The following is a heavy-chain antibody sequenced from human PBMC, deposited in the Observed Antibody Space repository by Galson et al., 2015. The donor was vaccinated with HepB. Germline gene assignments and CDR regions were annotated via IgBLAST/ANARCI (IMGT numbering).Heavy chain of an antibody. CDR1: GFTFRNYA. J-gene: IGHJ4*02. Sequence: SLRLSCAASGFTFRNYAMSWVRQAPGKGLEWVSGMSSGGGAYYADSVKGRFTISRDNSRNMLYLQMNSLRAEDTAVYYCAKVRLSAWGQGTLVTVSS. CDR2: MSSGGGA. V-gene: IGHV3-23*01. D-gene: IGHD6-25*01. CDR3: AKVRLSA.